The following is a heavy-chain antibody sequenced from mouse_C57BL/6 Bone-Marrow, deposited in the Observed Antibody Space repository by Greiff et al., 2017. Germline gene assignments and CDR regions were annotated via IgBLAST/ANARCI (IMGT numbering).Heavy chain of an antibody. V-gene: IGHV1-7*01. CDR3: ARRASTVVAHFDY. J-gene: IGHJ2*01. Sequence: VQLQESGAELAKPGASVKLSCKASGYTFTSYWMHWVKQRPGQGLEWIGYINPSSGYTKYNQKFKDKATLTADKSSSTAYMQLSSLTYEDSAVYYCARRASTVVAHFDYWGQGTTLTVSS. CDR1: GYTFTSYW. D-gene: IGHD1-1*01. CDR2: INPSSGYT.